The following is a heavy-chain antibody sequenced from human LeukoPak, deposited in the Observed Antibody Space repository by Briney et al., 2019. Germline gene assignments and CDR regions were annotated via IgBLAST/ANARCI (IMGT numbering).Heavy chain of an antibody. Sequence: ASVRVSRKASGYTFVSYEINWVRQATGQGLEWMGWMNPRNGDSGYAQEFQGRVTLTRNTSISTAYMELNSLRAEDTAVYYCARNTQWPDAFDIWGQGTMVTVSS. J-gene: IGHJ3*02. CDR2: MNPRNGDS. CDR3: ARNTQWPDAFDI. V-gene: IGHV1-8*02. CDR1: GYTFVSYE. D-gene: IGHD6-19*01.